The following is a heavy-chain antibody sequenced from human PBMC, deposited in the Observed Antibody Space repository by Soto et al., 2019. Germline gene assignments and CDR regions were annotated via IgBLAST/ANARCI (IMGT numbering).Heavy chain of an antibody. J-gene: IGHJ4*02. CDR1: GFTFSNHW. Sequence: EVQLVESGGGLVQPGGSLRLSCTASGFTFSNHWMSWVRQAPGKGLERVASIKEDGSEKYYVDSVKGRFTISRDNAKNSLYLQMNSLRAEDTAVYYCAKKYRWGQGTLVTVSS. CDR3: AKKYR. CDR2: IKEDGSEK. D-gene: IGHD6-6*01. V-gene: IGHV3-7*01.